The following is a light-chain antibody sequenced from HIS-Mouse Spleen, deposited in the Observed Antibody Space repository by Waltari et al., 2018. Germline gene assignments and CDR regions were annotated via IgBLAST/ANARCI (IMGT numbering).Light chain of an antibody. CDR1: SSDVGGYNY. Sequence: QSALTQPASVSGSPGQSITISCTGTSSDVGGYNYVSWYQQHPGKAPKLMIYEVSHRPAGRSNRFSGSKSGNTASLTISGLQAEDEADYYCSSYTSSSTLWVFGGGTKLTVL. J-gene: IGLJ3*02. CDR3: SSYTSSSTLWV. CDR2: EVS. V-gene: IGLV2-14*01.